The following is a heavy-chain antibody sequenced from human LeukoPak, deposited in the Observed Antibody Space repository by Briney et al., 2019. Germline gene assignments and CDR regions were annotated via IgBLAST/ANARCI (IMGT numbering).Heavy chain of an antibody. J-gene: IGHJ4*02. CDR3: AKTYYYGSGSYYKFLDY. V-gene: IGHV3-48*03. CDR1: GFTFSSYE. Sequence: GGSLRLSCAASGFTFSSYEMNWVRQAPGKGLEWVSHSSSSGSTIYYADSVKGRFTISRDNAKNSLYLQMNSLRAEDTAVYYCAKTYYYGSGSYYKFLDYWGQGTLVTVSS. CDR2: SSSSGSTI. D-gene: IGHD3-10*01.